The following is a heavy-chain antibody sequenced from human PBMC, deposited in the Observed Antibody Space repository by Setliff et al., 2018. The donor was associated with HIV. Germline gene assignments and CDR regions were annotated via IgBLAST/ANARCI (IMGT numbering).Heavy chain of an antibody. CDR3: ARRIDNSGSFPDKNWFDT. D-gene: IGHD3-10*01. CDR1: GGSISSYC. V-gene: IGHV4-4*09. CDR2: LFSRGST. J-gene: IGHJ5*02. Sequence: PSETLSLTCTVSGGSISSYCWNWIRQSPGRGLEWIGFLFSRGSTKYNPSLPSRVTMSIDTSKNQFSLKLTSVTAADTAVYYCARRIDNSGSFPDKNWFDTWGQGSLVTVSS.